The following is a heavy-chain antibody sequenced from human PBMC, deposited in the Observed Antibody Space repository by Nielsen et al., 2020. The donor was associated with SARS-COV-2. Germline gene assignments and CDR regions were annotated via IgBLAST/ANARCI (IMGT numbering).Heavy chain of an antibody. CDR1: GFSFSTSEVG. D-gene: IGHD3-10*01. Sequence: SGPTLVKPTQTLTLSCTFSGFSFSTSEVGVAWIRQPPGKALEWLAVIHWDDDKRYSPSLRRRLTISKDTSKNQVVLTVTNMDPVDTATYFCAHRRPGSYGLFDHWGQGTVVTVSS. CDR3: AHRRPGSYGLFDH. J-gene: IGHJ4*02. V-gene: IGHV2-5*02. CDR2: IHWDDDK.